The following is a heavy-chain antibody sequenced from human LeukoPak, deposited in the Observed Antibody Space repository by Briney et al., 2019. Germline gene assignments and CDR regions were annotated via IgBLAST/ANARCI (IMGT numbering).Heavy chain of an antibody. J-gene: IGHJ5*02. CDR2: IIPIFGTA. V-gene: IGHV1-69*13. D-gene: IGHD5-18*01. CDR3: ARGGGVYRYGYWFDP. Sequence: GASAKVSCKASGGTFSSYAISWVRQAPGQGLEWMGGIIPIFGTANYAQKFQGRVTITADESTSTAYMELSSLRSEDTAGYYCARGGGVYRYGYWFDPWGQGTLVTVSS. CDR1: GGTFSSYA.